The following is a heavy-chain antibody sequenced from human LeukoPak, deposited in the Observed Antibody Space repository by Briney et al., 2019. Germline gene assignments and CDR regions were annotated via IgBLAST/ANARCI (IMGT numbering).Heavy chain of an antibody. Sequence: ASVKVSCKASGYTFTSYYMHWVRQAPGQGLEWMGIINPSGGSTSYAQKFQGRVTMTRDTSKNQFSLKPSSVTAADTAVYYCARYFGTTGTPNYWGQGTLVTVSS. CDR1: GYTFTSYY. V-gene: IGHV1-46*01. J-gene: IGHJ4*02. CDR3: ARYFGTTGTPNY. CDR2: INPSGGST. D-gene: IGHD1-1*01.